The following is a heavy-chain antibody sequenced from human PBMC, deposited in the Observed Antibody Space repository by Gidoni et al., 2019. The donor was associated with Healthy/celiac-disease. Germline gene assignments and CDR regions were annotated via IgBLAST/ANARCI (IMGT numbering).Heavy chain of an antibody. J-gene: IGHJ3*02. CDR1: GFTFSSYS. D-gene: IGHD2-15*01. CDR3: ARGGGKYCSGGSCYSGAVAFDI. Sequence: EVQLVESGGGLVKPGGSLRLSCAASGFTFSSYSMNWVRQAPGKGLEWVSSISSSSSYIYYADSVKGRFTISRDNAKNSLYLQMNSLRAEDTAVYYCARGGGKYCSGGSCYSGAVAFDIWGQGTMVTVSS. CDR2: ISSSSSYI. V-gene: IGHV3-21*01.